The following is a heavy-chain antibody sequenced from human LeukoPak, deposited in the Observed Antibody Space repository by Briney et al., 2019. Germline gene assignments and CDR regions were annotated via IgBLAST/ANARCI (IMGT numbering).Heavy chain of an antibody. Sequence: PGGSLRLSCAASGFTFSSYAMHWVRQAPGKGLEWVAVISYDGSNKYYADSVKGRFTISRDNSKNTLYLQMNSLRAEDTAVYYCARGYRYVVYWGQGTLVTVSS. CDR2: ISYDGSNK. D-gene: IGHD6-13*01. CDR3: ARGYRYVVY. J-gene: IGHJ4*02. V-gene: IGHV3-30*04. CDR1: GFTFSSYA.